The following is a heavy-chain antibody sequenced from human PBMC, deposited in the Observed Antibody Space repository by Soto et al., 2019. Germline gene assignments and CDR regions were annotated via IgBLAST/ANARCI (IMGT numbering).Heavy chain of an antibody. D-gene: IGHD3-22*01. CDR2: IYYSGST. J-gene: IGHJ4*02. Sequence: PSETLSLTCTVSGGSISSYYWSWIRQPPGKGLEWIGYIYYSGSTNYNPSLKSRVTISVDTSKNQFPLKLSSVTAADTAVYYCARGYYDSSGYYYLNFDYWGQGTLVTVSS. CDR3: ARGYYDSSGYYYLNFDY. V-gene: IGHV4-59*01. CDR1: GGSISSYY.